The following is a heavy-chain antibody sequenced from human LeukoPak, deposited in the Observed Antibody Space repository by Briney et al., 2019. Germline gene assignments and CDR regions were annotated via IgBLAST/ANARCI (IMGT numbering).Heavy chain of an antibody. D-gene: IGHD3-10*01. CDR1: DGSISIYH. J-gene: IGHJ4*02. CDR2: IYNSGSST. Sequence: PSETLSLTCTVSDGSISIYHWNWIRQPPGKGLEWIGYIYNSGSSTIYNPSLQSRVTISVDMSKNQFSLRLSSVTAADTAVYFCVRDRELTYWGQGILVTVSS. CDR3: VRDRELTY. V-gene: IGHV4-59*01.